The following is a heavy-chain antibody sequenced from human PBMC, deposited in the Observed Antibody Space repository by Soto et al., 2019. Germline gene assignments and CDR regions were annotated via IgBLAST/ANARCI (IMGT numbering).Heavy chain of an antibody. CDR3: AKGPQLLYNWFDP. V-gene: IGHV3-23*01. D-gene: IGHD2-2*01. Sequence: EVQLLESGGGLVQPGGSLRLSCAASGFTFSSYAMSCVRQAPGKGLEWVSAISGSGGSTYYADAVKGRFTISRDNSKNTLYLQMNSLRAEDTAVYYCAKGPQLLYNWFDPWGQGALVTVSS. J-gene: IGHJ5*02. CDR2: ISGSGGST. CDR1: GFTFSSYA.